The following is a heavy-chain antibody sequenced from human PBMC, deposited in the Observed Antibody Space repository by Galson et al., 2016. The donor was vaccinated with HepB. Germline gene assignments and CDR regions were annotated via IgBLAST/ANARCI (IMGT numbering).Heavy chain of an antibody. CDR2: ISYDGKNK. Sequence: SLRLSCAASGFIFSNYGMHWVRQAPGKGLEWVAVISYDGKNKFYGGSVKGRFTISRDNSRNTLYLQMNSLRAEDAAVYYCAKDAGYQQSPPEGHFDYWGQGTLVTVSS. D-gene: IGHD2-15*01. CDR1: GFIFSNYG. V-gene: IGHV3-30*18. J-gene: IGHJ4*02. CDR3: AKDAGYQQSPPEGHFDY.